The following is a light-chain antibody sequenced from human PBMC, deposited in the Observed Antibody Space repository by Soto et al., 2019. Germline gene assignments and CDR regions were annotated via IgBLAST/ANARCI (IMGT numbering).Light chain of an antibody. CDR1: QSISCY. CDR3: QQSYSNPFS. V-gene: IGKV1-39*01. Sequence: DIQMTQSPSSLSASVGARVTITCRASQSISCYLNWYQQKPGKAPNFQIYSASSLQSVVPSRFSDSRSGTDFTLTIISLQPEEFATYSSQQSYSNPFSFDLQTNLEIK. CDR2: SAS. J-gene: IGKJ2*01.